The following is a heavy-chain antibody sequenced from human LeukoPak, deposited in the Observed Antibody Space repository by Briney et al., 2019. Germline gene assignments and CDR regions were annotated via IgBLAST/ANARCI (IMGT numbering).Heavy chain of an antibody. V-gene: IGHV3-74*01. CDR1: GFTFSSYW. D-gene: IGHD2-8*01. Sequence: GGSLRLSCAASGFTFSSYWMHWVRQAPGKGLVWVSRINSDGSSTSYADSVKGRFTISRDNAKNTLYLQMNSLRAEDTAVYYCARQRGILYRYYYYYYMDVWGKGTTVTISS. CDR2: INSDGSST. J-gene: IGHJ6*03. CDR3: ARQRGILYRYYYYYYMDV.